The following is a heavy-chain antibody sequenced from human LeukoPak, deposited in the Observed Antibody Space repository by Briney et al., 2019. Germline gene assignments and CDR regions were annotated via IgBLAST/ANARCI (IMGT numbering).Heavy chain of an antibody. V-gene: IGHV7-4-1*02. CDR1: GYTFTSYA. J-gene: IGHJ4*02. CDR3: ARELVDTAMVTSGVYFDY. Sequence: GASVKVSCTASGYTFTSYAMNWVRQAPGQGLEWMGWINTNTGNPTYAQGFTGRFVFSLDTSVSTAYLQISSLKAEDTAVYYCARELVDTAMVTSGVYFDYWGQGTLVTVSS. D-gene: IGHD5-18*01. CDR2: INTNTGNP.